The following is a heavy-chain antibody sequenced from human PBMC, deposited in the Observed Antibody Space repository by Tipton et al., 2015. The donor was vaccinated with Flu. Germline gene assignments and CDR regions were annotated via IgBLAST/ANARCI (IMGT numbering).Heavy chain of an antibody. CDR2: IYTSGST. CDR1: GGSISSGSYY. V-gene: IGHV4-61*02. J-gene: IGHJ4*02. D-gene: IGHD1-26*01. CDR3: ARVEGATFVRY. Sequence: TLSLTCTVSGGSISSGSYYWSWIRQPAGKGLEWIGRIYTSGSTNYNPSLKSRVTISVDTSKNQFSLKLSSVTAADTAAYYCARVEGATFVRYWGQGALVTVSS.